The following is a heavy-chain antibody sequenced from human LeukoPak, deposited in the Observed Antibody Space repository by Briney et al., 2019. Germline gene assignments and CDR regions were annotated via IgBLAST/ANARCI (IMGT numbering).Heavy chain of an antibody. CDR2: NSSSGSTI. CDR1: GFTFSSYE. J-gene: IGHJ4*02. Sequence: PGGSLRLSCAASGFTFSSYEMNWVRQAPGKGLEWVSYNSSSGSTIYYADSVKGRFTISRDNAKNSLYLQMNSLRAEDTAVYYCARDADFWSGSYYFDYWGQGTLVTVSS. CDR3: ARDADFWSGSYYFDY. V-gene: IGHV3-48*03. D-gene: IGHD3-3*01.